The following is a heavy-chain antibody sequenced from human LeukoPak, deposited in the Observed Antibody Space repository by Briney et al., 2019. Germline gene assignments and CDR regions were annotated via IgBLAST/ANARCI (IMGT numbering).Heavy chain of an antibody. J-gene: IGHJ5*02. CDR1: GGSISSYY. V-gene: IGHV4-59*08. D-gene: IGHD1-1*01. CDR3: AIKLERRTGNWFDP. CDR2: IYYSGIT. Sequence: SETLSLTCTVSGGSISSYYWSWIRQPPGKGLEWIGYIYYSGITNYNPSLKSRVTISVDTSKNQFSLKLSSVTAADTAVYYCAIKLERRTGNWFDPWGQGTLVTVSS.